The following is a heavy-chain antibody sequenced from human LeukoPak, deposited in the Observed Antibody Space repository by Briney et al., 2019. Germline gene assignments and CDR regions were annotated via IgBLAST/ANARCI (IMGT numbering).Heavy chain of an antibody. D-gene: IGHD5-24*01. CDR1: GYRFGNYW. Sequence: GESLKISCKGSGYRFGNYWIAWVRPMPGKGLESMGIIYPGDSDTRYSPSFQGQVTFSADRSISTAYLQWSSLKASDTAMYYCARLSDGYNDFWGQGTLVTVSS. CDR2: IYPGDSDT. J-gene: IGHJ4*02. V-gene: IGHV5-51*01. CDR3: ARLSDGYNDF.